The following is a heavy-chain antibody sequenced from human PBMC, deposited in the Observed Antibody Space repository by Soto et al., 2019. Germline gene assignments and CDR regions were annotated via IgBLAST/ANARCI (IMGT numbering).Heavy chain of an antibody. D-gene: IGHD4-17*01. CDR2: ISSSSSYI. J-gene: IGHJ6*02. Sequence: PGGSLRLSCAASGDTFCSYSVDGVRKATGKGLEWVSSISSSSSYIYYADSVKGRFTISRDNAKNSLYLQMNSLRAEDTAVYYCARDGLRWSGGYYYGMDVWGQGTTVTVSS. CDR3: ARDGLRWSGGYYYGMDV. V-gene: IGHV3-21*01. CDR1: GDTFCSYS.